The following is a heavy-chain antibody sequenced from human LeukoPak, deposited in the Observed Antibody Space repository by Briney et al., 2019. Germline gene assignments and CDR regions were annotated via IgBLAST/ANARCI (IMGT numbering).Heavy chain of an antibody. Sequence: GGSLRLSCSASGFAFTDYYMSWIRQAPGKGLEWVSYISPSGTVIYYGDSVKGRFTISRDNAKKSLYLQMNMLRAEDTAVYYCAGDYNCWGQGTLVTVSS. D-gene: IGHD3-10*01. CDR3: AGDYNC. V-gene: IGHV3-11*01. CDR1: GFAFTDYY. J-gene: IGHJ4*01. CDR2: ISPSGTVI.